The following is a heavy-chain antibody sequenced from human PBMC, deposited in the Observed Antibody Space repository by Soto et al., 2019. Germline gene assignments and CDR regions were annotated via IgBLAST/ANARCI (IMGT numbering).Heavy chain of an antibody. V-gene: IGHV3-7*03. CDR3: ARVPRKGDYLDY. Sequence: EVQLVESGGGLVQPGGSLRLSCAASGFTFSTYWMTWVRQAPGKGLEWVANIKQDGSEEYYVDSVKGRLTISRDNAKNSLYLQRRGVSAEDTAVYFCARVPRKGDYLDYWGQGPLVTVSS. CDR1: GFTFSTYW. CDR2: IKQDGSEE. J-gene: IGHJ4*02.